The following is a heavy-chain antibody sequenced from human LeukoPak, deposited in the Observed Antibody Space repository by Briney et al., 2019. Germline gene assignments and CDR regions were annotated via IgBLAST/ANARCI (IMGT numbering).Heavy chain of an antibody. V-gene: IGHV1-18*01. D-gene: IGHD4-17*01. CDR1: GYTFTSYV. CDR2: ISAYNGNT. CDR3: ANTRAGYGDYVLGY. Sequence: ASVKVSCKASGYTFTSYVINWVRQAPGQGLEWMGWISAYNGNTNYAQKLQGRVTMTRDTSISTAYMELSSLRSDDTAVYYCANTRAGYGDYVLGYWGQGTLVTVSS. J-gene: IGHJ4*02.